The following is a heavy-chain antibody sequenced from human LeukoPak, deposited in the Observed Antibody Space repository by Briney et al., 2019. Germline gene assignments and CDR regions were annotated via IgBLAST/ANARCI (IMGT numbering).Heavy chain of an antibody. D-gene: IGHD2-21*02. Sequence: ASVKVSCKASGYTFTSYGISWVRQAPGQGLRWMGWINTYNGNTIYAQKLQGRVTVTTDTSTSTAYMELRSLRSDDTAVYYCARDLVHHRLLGTAYNWFDPWGQGTLVTVSS. CDR2: INTYNGNT. V-gene: IGHV1-18*01. CDR3: ARDLVHHRLLGTAYNWFDP. J-gene: IGHJ5*02. CDR1: GYTFTSYG.